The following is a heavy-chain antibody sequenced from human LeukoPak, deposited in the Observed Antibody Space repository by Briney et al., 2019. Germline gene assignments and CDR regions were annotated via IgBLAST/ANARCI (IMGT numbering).Heavy chain of an antibody. CDR2: IYYSGST. Sequence: SETLSLTCTVSGGSISSYYWSWIRQPPGKGLEWIGYIYYSGSTNYNPSLKSRVTISVDTSENQFSLKLSSVTAADTAVYYCARVSLYYDILTGYHNWFDPWGQGTLVTVSS. CDR1: GGSISSYY. J-gene: IGHJ5*02. CDR3: ARVSLYYDILTGYHNWFDP. V-gene: IGHV4-59*01. D-gene: IGHD3-9*01.